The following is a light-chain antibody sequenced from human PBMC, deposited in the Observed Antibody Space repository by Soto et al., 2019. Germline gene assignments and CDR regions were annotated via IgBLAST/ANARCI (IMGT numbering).Light chain of an antibody. CDR2: SNN. V-gene: IGLV1-44*01. CDR3: AAWDDSLNGPV. J-gene: IGLJ3*02. CDR1: SSNIGSEA. Sequence: QSVLTQPPSASGTPGQRVTISCSGSSSNIGSEAVNWYQQLPGTAPKLLIYSNNQRPSGVLDRFSGSKSGTSASLAISGLQSEDEADYYCAAWDDSLNGPVFGGGPKLTVL.